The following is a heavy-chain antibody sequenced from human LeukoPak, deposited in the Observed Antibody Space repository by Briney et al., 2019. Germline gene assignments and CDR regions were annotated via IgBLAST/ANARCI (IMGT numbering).Heavy chain of an antibody. CDR2: ISGSGGST. Sequence: QTGGSLRLSCAASGFTFSSYAMSWVRQALGKGLEWVSAISGSGGSTYYADSVKGRFTISRDNSKNTLYLQMNSLRAEDTAVYYCAKPRRIAAEYVDAFDIWGQGTMVTVSS. CDR3: AKPRRIAAEYVDAFDI. D-gene: IGHD2-15*01. J-gene: IGHJ3*02. CDR1: GFTFSSYA. V-gene: IGHV3-23*01.